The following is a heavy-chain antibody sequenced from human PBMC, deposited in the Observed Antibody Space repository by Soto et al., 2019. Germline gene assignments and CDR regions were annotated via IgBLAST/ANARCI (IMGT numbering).Heavy chain of an antibody. CDR2: IIPIFGTA. V-gene: IGHV1-69*13. CDR1: GGTFSSYA. CDR3: ARLNFRTEESSRYYYDSSGRPEADDY. Sequence: ASVKVSCKASGGTFSSYAISWVRQAPGQGLEWMGGIIPIFGTANYAQKFQGRVTITADESTSTAYMELSSLRSEDTAVYYCARLNFRTEESSRYYYDSSGRPEADDYWGQGTLVTVSS. D-gene: IGHD3-22*01. J-gene: IGHJ4*02.